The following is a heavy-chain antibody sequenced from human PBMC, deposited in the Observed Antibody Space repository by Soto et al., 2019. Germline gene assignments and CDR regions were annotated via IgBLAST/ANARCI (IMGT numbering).Heavy chain of an antibody. CDR3: ARVADYSAYYYYLNLDV. Sequence: QVQLQESGPGLVKPSETLSLTCTVSGGSISSYYWSWIRQPPGKGLEWIGYIYYSGSTNYNPSLKSLVTMSVHTSKNQFHLQPSSATAAHTGVYYGARVADYSAYYYYLNLDVRGKGTPVTVSS. CDR2: IYYSGST. V-gene: IGHV4-59*01. D-gene: IGHD4-4*01. J-gene: IGHJ6*03. CDR1: GGSISSYY.